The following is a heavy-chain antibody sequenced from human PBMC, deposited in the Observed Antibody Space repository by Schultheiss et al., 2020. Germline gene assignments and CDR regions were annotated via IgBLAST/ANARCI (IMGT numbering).Heavy chain of an antibody. CDR3: ARSPMNYGKRYHYYVMDV. D-gene: IGHD4-17*01. CDR1: GGSISNGGYS. CDR2: MYHSGST. J-gene: IGHJ6*02. Sequence: SQTLSLTCAVSGGSISNGGYSWSWIRQPPGKGLEWLGYMYHSGSTYYSPSLKGRVTILVDTSKNELSLKLSSVTAADTGVYYCARSPMNYGKRYHYYVMDVWGQGTTVTVSS. V-gene: IGHV4-30-2*01.